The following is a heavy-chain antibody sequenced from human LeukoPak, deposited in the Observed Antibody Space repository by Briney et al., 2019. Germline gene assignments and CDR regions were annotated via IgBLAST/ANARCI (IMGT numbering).Heavy chain of an antibody. J-gene: IGHJ3*02. D-gene: IGHD3-9*01. CDR2: IIPIFGTA. CDR3: ATTQDYDILTGPNAFDI. CDR1: VGTFRSYA. Sequence: GASVKVSCKASVGTFRSYAISWVRPAPGKGLDWMGGIIPIFGTAIYAQKFQGRVTMTEDTSTDTAYMELSSLSSEDTAVYCCATTQDYDILTGPNAFDIWGQGTMVTVSS. V-gene: IGHV1-69*06.